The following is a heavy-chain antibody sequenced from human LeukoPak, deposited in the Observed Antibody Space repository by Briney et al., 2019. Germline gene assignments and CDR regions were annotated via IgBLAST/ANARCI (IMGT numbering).Heavy chain of an antibody. CDR1: GGSISSTTYY. V-gene: IGHV4-39*07. Sequence: EASETLSLTCTVSGGSISSTTYYWGWIRQPPGKGLEWIGTIYYSGSTYYNPSLKSRVTISVDTPKNQFSLKLSSVTAADTAVYYCARGPTVKYFDYWGQGTLVTVSS. CDR3: ARGPTVKYFDY. D-gene: IGHD4-11*01. J-gene: IGHJ4*02. CDR2: IYYSGST.